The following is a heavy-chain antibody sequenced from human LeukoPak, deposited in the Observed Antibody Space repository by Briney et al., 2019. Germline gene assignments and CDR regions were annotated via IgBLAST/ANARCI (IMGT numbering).Heavy chain of an antibody. CDR1: GFTFTNAW. J-gene: IGHJ4*02. CDR3: TTDPPTDWASMGGGY. D-gene: IGHD1-26*01. CDR2: IKSTTDGGTT. V-gene: IGHV3-15*01. Sequence: GGSLRLSCAPSGFTFTNAWMSWVRQAPRQGLEWVGRIKSTTDGGTTDYAAPVKGRFTVSRDDSKNTLYQQMNSLKTEDTAVYYCTTDPPTDWASMGGGYWGQGTLVTVSS.